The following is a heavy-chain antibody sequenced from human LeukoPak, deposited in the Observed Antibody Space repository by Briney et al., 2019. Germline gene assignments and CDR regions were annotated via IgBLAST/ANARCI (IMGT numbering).Heavy chain of an antibody. J-gene: IGHJ4*02. V-gene: IGHV4-39*07. CDR1: GGSISSYY. CDR2: IYYSGST. Sequence: PSETLSLTCTVSGGSISSYYWTWIRQPPGKGLEWIGSIYYSGSTYYNPSLKSRVTISVDTSKNQFSLKLSSVTAADTAVYYCASADYGGNSLNYWGQGTLVTVSS. CDR3: ASADYGGNSLNY. D-gene: IGHD4-23*01.